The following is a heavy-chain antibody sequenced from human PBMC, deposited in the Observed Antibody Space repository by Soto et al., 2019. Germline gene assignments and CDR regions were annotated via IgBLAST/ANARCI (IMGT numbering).Heavy chain of an antibody. Sequence: GASVKVSCKASGGTFSSYTISWVRQAPGQGLEWMGRIIPILGIANYAQKFQGRVTITADKSTSTAYMELSSLRSEDTAVYYCARVSLSSGPIVIDYWGQGTLVTVSS. CDR1: GGTFSSYT. D-gene: IGHD2-15*01. J-gene: IGHJ4*02. CDR3: ARVSLSSGPIVIDY. V-gene: IGHV1-69*02. CDR2: IIPILGIA.